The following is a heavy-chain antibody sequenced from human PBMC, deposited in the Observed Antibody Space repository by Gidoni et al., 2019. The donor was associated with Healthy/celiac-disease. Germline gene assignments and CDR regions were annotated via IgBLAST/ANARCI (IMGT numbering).Heavy chain of an antibody. CDR1: GFTFSSYE. CDR2: ISSSGSTI. J-gene: IGHJ4*02. CDR3: ARVEYSSSWYAHFDY. D-gene: IGHD6-13*01. Sequence: EVQLVESGGGLVQPGGSLRLSCAASGFTFSSYEMNWVRQAPGKGLEWVSDISSSGSTIYYADSVKGRFTISRDNAKNSLYLQMNSLRAEDTAVYYCARVEYSSSWYAHFDYWGQGTLVTVSS. V-gene: IGHV3-48*03.